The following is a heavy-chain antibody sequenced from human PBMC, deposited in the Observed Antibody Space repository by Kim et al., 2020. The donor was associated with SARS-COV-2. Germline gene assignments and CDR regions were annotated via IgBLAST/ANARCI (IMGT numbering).Heavy chain of an antibody. CDR3: AKDPPPGP. J-gene: IGHJ5*02. Sequence: GGSTYYADSVKGRFTISRDNSKNTLYLQMNSLRAEDTAVYYCAKDPPPGPWGQGTLVTVSS. CDR2: GGST. V-gene: IGHV3-23*01.